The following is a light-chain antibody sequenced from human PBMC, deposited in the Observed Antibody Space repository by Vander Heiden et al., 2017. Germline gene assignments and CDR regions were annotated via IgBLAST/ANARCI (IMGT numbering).Light chain of an antibody. V-gene: IGKV3-15*01. J-gene: IGKJ2*01. Sequence: EIVMTQSPATLSVSPGERATLSCRASQSVSSNLAWYQQKPGQAPRILIYGACSRATGIPARFSGSGSGTDFAVYYCQQYNNWPPSTFGQGTKLEIK. CDR2: GAC. CDR3: QQYNNWPPST. CDR1: QSVSSN.